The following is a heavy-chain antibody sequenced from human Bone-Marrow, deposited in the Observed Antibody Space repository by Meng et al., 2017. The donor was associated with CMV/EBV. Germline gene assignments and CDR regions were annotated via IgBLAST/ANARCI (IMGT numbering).Heavy chain of an antibody. Sequence: ASVKVSCKASGYTFSDFYIYWVRQAPGQGLEWMGCISPHSGGTNYAQKFQGRVAMTRDTFVSTAYLELSRLTSDDTAVYYCARALPASYYYDTSGPPRWGQGTLVTVSS. CDR1: GYTFSDFY. CDR3: ARALPASYYYDTSGPPR. J-gene: IGHJ4*02. CDR2: ISPHSGGT. D-gene: IGHD3-22*01. V-gene: IGHV1-2*02.